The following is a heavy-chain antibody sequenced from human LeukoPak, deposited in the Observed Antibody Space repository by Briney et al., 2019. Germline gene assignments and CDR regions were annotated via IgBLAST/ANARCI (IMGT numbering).Heavy chain of an antibody. Sequence: PGGSLRLSCAASGFTFSSYAMSWVRQAPGKGLEWVSAISGSGGSTYYADSVKGRFTISRDNSKNTLYLQMNSLRVEDTAVYYCAKKGMSYYDTSGYDYWGQGTLVTVSS. CDR3: AKKGMSYYDTSGYDY. CDR2: ISGSGGST. V-gene: IGHV3-23*01. J-gene: IGHJ4*02. D-gene: IGHD3-22*01. CDR1: GFTFSSYA.